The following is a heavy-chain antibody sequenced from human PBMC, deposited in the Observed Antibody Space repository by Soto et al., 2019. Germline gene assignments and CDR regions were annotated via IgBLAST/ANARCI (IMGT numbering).Heavy chain of an antibody. CDR1: GFTFSSYA. Sequence: GGSLGLSCAASGFTFSSYAMHWVRQAPGKGLEWVAVISYDGSNKYYADSVKGRFTISRDNSKNTLYLQMNSLRAEDTAVYYCARVMVGATSFDYWGQGTLVTVSS. CDR3: ARVMVGATSFDY. J-gene: IGHJ4*02. D-gene: IGHD1-26*01. V-gene: IGHV3-30-3*01. CDR2: ISYDGSNK.